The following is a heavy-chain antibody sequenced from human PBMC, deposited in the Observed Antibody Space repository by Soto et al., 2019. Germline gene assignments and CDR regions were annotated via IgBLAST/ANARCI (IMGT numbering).Heavy chain of an antibody. CDR2: ISYDGSNK. CDR3: AKVRYSSSPHKKYYYYGMDV. CDR1: GFTFSSYG. J-gene: IGHJ6*02. Sequence: GGSLRLSCAASGFTFSSYGMHWVRQAPGKGLEWVAVISYDGSNKYYADSVKGRFTISRDNSKNTLYLQMNSLRAEDTAVYYCAKVRYSSSPHKKYYYYGMDVWGQGTTVTVSS. D-gene: IGHD6-6*01. V-gene: IGHV3-30*18.